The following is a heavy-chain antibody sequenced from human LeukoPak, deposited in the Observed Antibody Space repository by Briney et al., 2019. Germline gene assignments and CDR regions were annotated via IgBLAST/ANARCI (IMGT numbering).Heavy chain of an antibody. D-gene: IGHD5-18*01. J-gene: IGHJ4*02. CDR3: ARGRGYGPPFDY. Sequence: ASVKVSCKASGGTFTSYDINWVRQATGQGLEWMGWMNPNSGNTGYAQKFQGRVTITRNTSISTAYMELSSLRSEDTAVYYCARGRGYGPPFDYWGQGTLVTVSS. V-gene: IGHV1-8*03. CDR1: GGTFTSYD. CDR2: MNPNSGNT.